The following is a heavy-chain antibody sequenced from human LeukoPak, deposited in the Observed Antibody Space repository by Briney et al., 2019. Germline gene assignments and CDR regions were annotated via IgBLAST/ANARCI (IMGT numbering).Heavy chain of an antibody. J-gene: IGHJ3*02. CDR2: ISSISSYI. CDR3: ARRESSSWYHGSGDAFDI. CDR1: GFTFSSYS. V-gene: IGHV3-21*01. Sequence: GGSLRLSCAASGFTFSSYSMNWVRQAPGKWLEWVSFISSISSYIYYADSVKGRFTISRDNAKNSLYLQMNSLRAEDTAVYYCARRESSSWYHGSGDAFDIWGQGTMVTVSS. D-gene: IGHD6-13*01.